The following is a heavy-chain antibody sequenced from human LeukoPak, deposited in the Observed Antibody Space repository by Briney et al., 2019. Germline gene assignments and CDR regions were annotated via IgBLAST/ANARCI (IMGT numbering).Heavy chain of an antibody. CDR2: ISYDGSNK. V-gene: IGHV3-30*03. D-gene: IGHD3-10*01. Sequence: GGSLRLSCAASGFTVNNNYTSWVRQAPGKGLEWVAVISYDGSNKYYADSVKGRFTISRDNAKNSLYLQMNSLRAEDTAVYYCARSWVYYGSGSYSDAFDIWGQGTMVTVSS. J-gene: IGHJ3*02. CDR3: ARSWVYYGSGSYSDAFDI. CDR1: GFTVNNNY.